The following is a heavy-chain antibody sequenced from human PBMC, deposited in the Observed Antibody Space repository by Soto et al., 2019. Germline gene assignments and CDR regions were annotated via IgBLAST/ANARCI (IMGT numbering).Heavy chain of an antibody. V-gene: IGHV3-30-3*01. CDR1: GFTFSSYA. CDR3: ARGWDDYGDNKDY. CDR2: ISYDGSNK. Sequence: GGSLRLSCAASGFTFSSYAMHWVRQAPGKGLEWVAVISYDGSNKYYADSVKGRFTISRDNSKNTLYLQMNSLRAEDTAVYYCARGWDDYGDNKDYWGQGTLVTVSS. D-gene: IGHD4-17*01. J-gene: IGHJ4*02.